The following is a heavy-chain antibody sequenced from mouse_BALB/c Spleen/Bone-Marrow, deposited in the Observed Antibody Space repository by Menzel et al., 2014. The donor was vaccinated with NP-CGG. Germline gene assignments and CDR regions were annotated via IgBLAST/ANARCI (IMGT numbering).Heavy chain of an antibody. V-gene: IGHV1-5*01. Sequence: EVKLMESGTVLARPGASVKMSRKASDYTFTSYRMHWLKQRPGQGLEWIGAIYPGNSDTSYNQKFKGKAELTAVTSTSTAYMDLSSLTNEDSAVYYCTLAYFGQGDWFFDVWGAGTTVTVSS. CDR3: TLAYFGQGDWFFDV. J-gene: IGHJ1*01. CDR1: DYTFTSYR. D-gene: IGHD2-10*01. CDR2: IYPGNSDT.